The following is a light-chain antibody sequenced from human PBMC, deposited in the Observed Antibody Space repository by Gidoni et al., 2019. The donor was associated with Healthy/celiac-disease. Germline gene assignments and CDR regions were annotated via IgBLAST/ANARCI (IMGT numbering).Light chain of an antibody. Sequence: DIQLTQSPSFLSASVGDRVTITCRASQGISSYLAWYQQKPGKAPKLLIYAASTLQSGVPSRFSGSGSGTEFTLTISSLQPEDFATYYCQQLNSYPGFXXXTRLEIK. J-gene: IGKJ5*01. CDR2: AAS. CDR1: QGISSY. CDR3: QQLNSYPG. V-gene: IGKV1-9*01.